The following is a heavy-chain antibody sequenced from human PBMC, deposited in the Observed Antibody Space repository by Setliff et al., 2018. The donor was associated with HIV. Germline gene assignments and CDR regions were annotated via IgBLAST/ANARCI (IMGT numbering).Heavy chain of an antibody. J-gene: IGHJ1*01. CDR2: INWNGGST. Sequence: PGGSLRLSCAASGFTFDEYGMSWVRQAPGKGLEWVSGINWNGGSTGYADSVKGRFTISRDNAKNSLYLQMNSLRAEDTAVYYCARVGNSNGLIQYFQNWGQGTLVTVSS. CDR1: GFTFDEYG. V-gene: IGHV3-20*04. D-gene: IGHD6-19*01. CDR3: ARVGNSNGLIQYFQN.